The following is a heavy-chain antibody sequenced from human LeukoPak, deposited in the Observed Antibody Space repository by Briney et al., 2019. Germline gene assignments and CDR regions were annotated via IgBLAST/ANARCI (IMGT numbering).Heavy chain of an antibody. D-gene: IGHD2-2*02. CDR3: ARKRPVGTIVVVPAAIRIGAMDV. Sequence: GGSLRLSCAASGFTFSSYAMHWVRQAPGKGLEWVAVISYDGSNKYYADSVKGRFTISRDSSKNTLYLQMNSLRAEDTAVYYCARKRPVGTIVVVPAAIRIGAMDVWGQGTTVTVSS. V-gene: IGHV3-30-3*01. CDR2: ISYDGSNK. J-gene: IGHJ6*02. CDR1: GFTFSSYA.